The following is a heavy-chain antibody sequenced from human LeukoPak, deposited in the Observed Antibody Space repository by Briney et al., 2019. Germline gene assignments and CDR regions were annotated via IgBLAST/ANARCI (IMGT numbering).Heavy chain of an antibody. CDR3: ARGGYDYGDYGRSIRFDY. J-gene: IGHJ4*02. D-gene: IGHD4-17*01. CDR1: GGSFSGYY. V-gene: IGHV4-34*01. CDR2: INHSGST. Sequence: PSETLSLTCAVYGGSFSGYYWSWIRQPPGKGLEWIGEINHSGSTNYNPSLKSRVTISVDTSKNQFSLRLFSVTAADTAVYYCARGGYDYGDYGRSIRFDYWGQGTLVTVSS.